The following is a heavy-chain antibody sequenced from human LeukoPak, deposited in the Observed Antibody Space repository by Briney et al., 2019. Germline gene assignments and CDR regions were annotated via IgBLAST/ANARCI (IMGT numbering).Heavy chain of an antibody. V-gene: IGHV3-23*01. CDR1: EFTFSNYA. D-gene: IGHD3-16*01. CDR2: ISGSGSST. CDR3: APDHGGY. J-gene: IGHJ4*02. Sequence: GGSLRLSCAASEFTFSNYAMSWVRQAPGKGLEWVSGISGSGSSTYYADSVKGRFTISRDNSKNTLYLQMNSLRAEDTAVYYCAPDHGGYWGQGTLVTVSS.